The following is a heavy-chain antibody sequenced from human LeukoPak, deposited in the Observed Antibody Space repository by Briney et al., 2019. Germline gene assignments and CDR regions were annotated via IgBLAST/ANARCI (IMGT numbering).Heavy chain of an antibody. CDR3: AKDRLPLSSAYYYVPFDY. J-gene: IGHJ4*02. D-gene: IGHD3-22*01. CDR2: ISASGGYT. Sequence: GASLRLSCAASGFTFSSYAMNWVRQAPGKGLEWVSGISASGGYTYYADSVKGRFTISRDNSKNTLYPQMNSLRVEDTAVYYCAKDRLPLSSAYYYVPFDYWGQGTLVTVSS. V-gene: IGHV3-23*01. CDR1: GFTFSSYA.